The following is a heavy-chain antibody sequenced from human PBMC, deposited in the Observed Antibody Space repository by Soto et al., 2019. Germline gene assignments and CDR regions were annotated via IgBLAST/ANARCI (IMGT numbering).Heavy chain of an antibody. D-gene: IGHD2-2*01. V-gene: IGHV4-4*02. CDR3: ARNAVVSAALDP. J-gene: IGHJ5*02. Sequence: PSETLSLTCDVSGAPISSSHWRCWLRQPPGKGLEWIGEDYHSGSANYNPSLERRVTMSVDKSKNQFSLRLSSVTAADTALYYCARNAVVSAALDPWGQGTLVTVSS. CDR1: GAPISSSHW. CDR2: DYHSGSA.